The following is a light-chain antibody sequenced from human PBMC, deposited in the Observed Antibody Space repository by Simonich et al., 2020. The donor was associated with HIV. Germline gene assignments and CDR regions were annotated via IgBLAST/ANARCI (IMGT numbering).Light chain of an antibody. CDR2: YAS. J-gene: IGKJ3*01. Sequence: EIVMTQSPATLSVSPGERATLSCRASQNIAGNLAWYQQKPGQAPRLFISYASTRATGVPARFSGSGVWTDFTLTISSMQSEDFAVYYCQQYNNWPSPFTFGPGTKVDIK. V-gene: IGKV3-15*01. CDR3: QQYNNWPSPFT. CDR1: QNIAGN.